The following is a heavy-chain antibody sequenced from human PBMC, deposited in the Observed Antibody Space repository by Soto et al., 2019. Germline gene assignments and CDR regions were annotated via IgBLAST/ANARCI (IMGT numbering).Heavy chain of an antibody. CDR1: GFTFSGSA. J-gene: IGHJ4*02. Sequence: GGSLRLSCAASGFTFSGSAMHWVRQASGKGLEWVGRIRSKPNTYATGYAASVKGRFTISRDDSKNTVYLQMNSLQIEDTAVYYCMRRSQGDSSSYFGDWGQGTLGTVSS. CDR3: MRRSQGDSSSYFGD. CDR2: IRSKPNTYAT. V-gene: IGHV3-73*01. D-gene: IGHD3-22*01.